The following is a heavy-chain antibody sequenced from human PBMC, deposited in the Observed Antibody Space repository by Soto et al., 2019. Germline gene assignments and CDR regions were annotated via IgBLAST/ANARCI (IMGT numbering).Heavy chain of an antibody. CDR3: ARATFRGYDHVCGSYRYGYFDC. D-gene: IGHD3-16*02. CDR2: ISAYNGNT. V-gene: IGHV1-18*01. Sequence: ASVKVSCKASGYTFTSYGISWVRQAPGQGLEWMGWISAYNGNTNYAQKLQGRVTMTTDTSTSTAYMELRSLRSDDTAVYYCARATFRGYDHVCGSYRYGYFDCWGQATLITVYS. CDR1: GYTFTSYG. J-gene: IGHJ4*03.